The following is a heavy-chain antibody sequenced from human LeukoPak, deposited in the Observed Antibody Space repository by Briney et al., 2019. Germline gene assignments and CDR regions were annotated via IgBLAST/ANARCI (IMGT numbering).Heavy chain of an antibody. V-gene: IGHV3-48*03. CDR2: IASSDSTR. Sequence: GGSLRLSCAASGFTFSSYEMNWVRQALGKGLEWVSYIASSDSTRTYADSVRGRFTISRDNAKNSLYLEMNSLRAEDTAVYYCAREIVSAVADFDCWGQGTLVTVSS. CDR3: AREIVSAVADFDC. CDR1: GFTFSSYE. D-gene: IGHD6-19*01. J-gene: IGHJ4*02.